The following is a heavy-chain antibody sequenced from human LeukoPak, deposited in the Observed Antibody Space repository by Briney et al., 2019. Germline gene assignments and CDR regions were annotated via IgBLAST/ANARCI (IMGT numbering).Heavy chain of an antibody. CDR3: ARVDTSEYYMDV. CDR1: GFTFSRYS. V-gene: IGHV3-21*01. J-gene: IGHJ6*03. D-gene: IGHD2/OR15-2a*01. CDR2: IRGSSAYT. Sequence: PGGSLRLSCAASGFTFSRYSTNWVRQAPGKGLEWVAFIRGSSAYTHYADSVKGRVTISRDNHRNSLYLQMDSLRAEDTAVYYCARVDTSEYYMDVWGKGTTVIVSS.